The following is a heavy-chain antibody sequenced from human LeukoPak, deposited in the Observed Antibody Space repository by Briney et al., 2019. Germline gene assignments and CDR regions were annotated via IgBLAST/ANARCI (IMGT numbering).Heavy chain of an antibody. CDR2: ISSSGTTI. J-gene: IGHJ4*02. CDR3: ARRRDSGSLQHFDY. Sequence: GGSLRLSCAASGFTFDDYAMHWVRQAPGKGLEWVSYISSSGTTIYYADSVKGRFTISRDNAKNSLYLQMNSLRAEDTAVYYCARRRDSGSLQHFDYWGQGTLVTVSS. V-gene: IGHV3-11*01. CDR1: GFTFDDYA. D-gene: IGHD1-26*01.